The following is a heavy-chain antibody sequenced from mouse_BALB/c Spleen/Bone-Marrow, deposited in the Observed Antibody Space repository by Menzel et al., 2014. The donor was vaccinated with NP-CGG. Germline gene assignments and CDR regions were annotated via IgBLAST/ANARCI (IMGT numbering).Heavy chain of an antibody. Sequence: EVKLMESGPELVKPGASVKISCKASGYTFTDHNMHWVKQSHGKSLEWIGYIYPYNGGTAYNQKFKSKATLTVDNSSSTAYMELRSQTSEDSAVYYCSSPYGNYGAWFAYWGQGTLVTVSA. J-gene: IGHJ3*01. V-gene: IGHV1S29*02. CDR2: IYPYNGGT. D-gene: IGHD2-1*01. CDR3: SSPYGNYGAWFAY. CDR1: GYTFTDHN.